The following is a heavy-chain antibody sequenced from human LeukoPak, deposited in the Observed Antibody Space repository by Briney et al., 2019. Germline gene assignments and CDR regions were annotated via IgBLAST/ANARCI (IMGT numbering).Heavy chain of an antibody. CDR3: ARNPMIVSAFSFVHRGSDY. CDR1: GGSISSGDYY. CDR2: IYYSGST. V-gene: IGHV4-30-4*01. J-gene: IGHJ4*02. Sequence: PSETLSLTCTVSGGSISSGDYYWSWIRQPPGKGLEWIGYIYYSGSTYYNPSLKSRVTISVDTSKNQFSLKLSSVTAADTAVYYCARNPMIVSAFSFVHRGSDYWGQGTLVTVSS. D-gene: IGHD3-22*01.